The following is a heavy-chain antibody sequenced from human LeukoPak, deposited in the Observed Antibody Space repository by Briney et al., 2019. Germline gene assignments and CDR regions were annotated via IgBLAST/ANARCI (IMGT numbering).Heavy chain of an antibody. CDR1: GGSISSYY. CDR2: IYYSGST. D-gene: IGHD2-21*02. CDR3: ARADSLNWFDP. V-gene: IGHV4-59*08. Sequence: SETLSLTCTVSGGSISSYYWSWIRQPPGKGLEWIGYIYYSGSTNYNPSLKSRVTISVDTSKNQFSLKLSCVTAADTAVYYCARADSLNWFDPWGQGTLVTVSS. J-gene: IGHJ5*02.